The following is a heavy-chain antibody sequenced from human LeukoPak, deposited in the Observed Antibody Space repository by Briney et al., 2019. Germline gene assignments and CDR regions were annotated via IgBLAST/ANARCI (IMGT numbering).Heavy chain of an antibody. Sequence: SGGSERLSCAASGFTFSSYSMNCVRQAPGKGLEWVSSISSSSYIYYADSVKGRFTISRDNAKNSLYLQMNSLRAEDTAVYYCARVGTTTGHYYGMDVWGQGTTVTVSS. CDR2: ISSSSYI. CDR1: GFTFSSYS. J-gene: IGHJ6*02. D-gene: IGHD4-17*01. V-gene: IGHV3-21*01. CDR3: ARVGTTTGHYYGMDV.